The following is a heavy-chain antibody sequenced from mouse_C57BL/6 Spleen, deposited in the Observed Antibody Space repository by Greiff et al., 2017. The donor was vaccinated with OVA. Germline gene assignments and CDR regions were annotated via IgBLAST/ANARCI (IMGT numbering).Heavy chain of an antibody. V-gene: IGHV1-59*01. J-gene: IGHJ3*01. D-gene: IGHD1-1*01. CDR1: GYTFTSYW. Sequence: QVQLKESGPELVRPGTSVKLSCKASGYTFTSYWMHWVKQRPGQGLEWIGVIDPSDSYTNYNQKFKGKATLTVDTSSSTAYMPLSSLTSEESAVYYCARRYYGSSYDGWFAYWGQGTLVTVSA. CDR2: IDPSDSYT. CDR3: ARRYYGSSYDGWFAY.